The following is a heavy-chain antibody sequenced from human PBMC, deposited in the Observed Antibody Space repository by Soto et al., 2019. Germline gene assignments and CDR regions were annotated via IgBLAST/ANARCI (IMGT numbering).Heavy chain of an antibody. CDR2: IYHSGST. Sequence: SETLSLTCTVSGGSISSGGYSWSWIRQPPGKGLEWIGYIYHSGSTYYNPSLKSRVTISVDRSKNQFSLKLSSVTAADTAVYYCARDSDYYDSSGFDYWGQGTLVTVSS. CDR3: ARDSDYYDSSGFDY. D-gene: IGHD3-22*01. CDR1: GGSISSGGYS. V-gene: IGHV4-30-2*01. J-gene: IGHJ4*02.